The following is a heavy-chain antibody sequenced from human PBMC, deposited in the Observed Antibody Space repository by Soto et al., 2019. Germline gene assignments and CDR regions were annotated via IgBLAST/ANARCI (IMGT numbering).Heavy chain of an antibody. Sequence: PGGSLRLSCAASGFSFTNAWMNWVRQAPGKGLEWVGRIKSKADGGTTDYAAPVKGRFTISRDDSTNTLYLQMNSLKTEDTAVYYSTIDPGNSGAGYWGQGSLVTVSS. CDR2: IKSKADGGTT. CDR1: GFSFTNAW. CDR3: TIDPGNSGAGY. V-gene: IGHV3-15*07. J-gene: IGHJ4*02. D-gene: IGHD6-19*01.